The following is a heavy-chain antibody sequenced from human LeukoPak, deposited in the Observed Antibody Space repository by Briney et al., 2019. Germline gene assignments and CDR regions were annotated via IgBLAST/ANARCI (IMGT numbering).Heavy chain of an antibody. J-gene: IGHJ4*02. D-gene: IGHD3-3*01. CDR1: GYTFTSYG. Sequence: ASVKVSCKASGYTFTSYGISWVRQAPGQGLEWMGWISAYNGNTNYAQKLQGRVTMTTDTSTSTAYMELRSLRSDDTAVYYCAKDRIAAPSGITIFGVGLFDYWGQGTLVTVSS. CDR3: AKDRIAAPSGITIFGVGLFDY. CDR2: ISAYNGNT. V-gene: IGHV1-18*01.